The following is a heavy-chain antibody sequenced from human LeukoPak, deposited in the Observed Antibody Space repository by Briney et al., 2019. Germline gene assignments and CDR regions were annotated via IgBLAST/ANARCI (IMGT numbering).Heavy chain of an antibody. CDR3: ARGPGWNYVAEYFQH. Sequence: SETLSLTCTVSGGSISSSSYYWGWIRQPPGKGLEWIGSIYYSGSTYYNPSLKSRVTISVDTSKNQFSLKLSSVTAADTAVYYRARGPGWNYVAEYFQHWGQGTLVTVSS. V-gene: IGHV4-39*07. CDR1: GGSISSSSYY. D-gene: IGHD1-7*01. CDR2: IYYSGST. J-gene: IGHJ1*01.